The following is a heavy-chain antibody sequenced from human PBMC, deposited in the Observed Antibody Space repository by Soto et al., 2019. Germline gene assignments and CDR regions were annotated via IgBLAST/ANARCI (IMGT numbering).Heavy chain of an antibody. CDR1: GYSVSSNSAA. V-gene: IGHV6-1*01. J-gene: IGHJ4*02. CDR2: TYYTSKWYN. D-gene: IGHD3-10*01. Sequence: SHTRSLTCAISGYSVSSNSAAWNWIRQSPSRGLEWLGRTYYTSKWYNDYAVCVESRITINPCTSKNQISLQPHYVTPEETGGDYCASGYDGSGSYYPCDCWCRRNLGTVAS. CDR3: ASGYDGSGSYYPCDC.